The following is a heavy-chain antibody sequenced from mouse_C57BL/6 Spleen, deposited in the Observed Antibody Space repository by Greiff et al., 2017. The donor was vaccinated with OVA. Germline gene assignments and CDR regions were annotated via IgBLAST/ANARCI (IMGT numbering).Heavy chain of an antibody. CDR3: AREGDGYYSYFDY. CDR2: IYPRSGNT. Sequence: QVHVKQSGAELARPGASVKLSCKASGYTFTSYGISWVKQRTGQGLEWIGEIYPRSGNTYYNEKFKGKATLTADKSSSTAYMELRSLTSEDSAVYFCAREGDGYYSYFDYWGQGTTLTVSS. V-gene: IGHV1-81*01. CDR1: GYTFTSYG. J-gene: IGHJ2*01. D-gene: IGHD2-3*01.